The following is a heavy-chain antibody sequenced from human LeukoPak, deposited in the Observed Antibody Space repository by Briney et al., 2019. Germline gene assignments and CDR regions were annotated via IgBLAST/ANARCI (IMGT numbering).Heavy chain of an antibody. CDR2: VKGDGTFT. CDR3: VREGDDFNFDY. J-gene: IGHJ4*02. Sequence: TGGSLRLSRAASGFTFSSHWMHWVRHAPGKGLVWVSRVKGDGTFTNYADSAYGRFTISRDNAKNTLYLHMHSLRAEDTAVYYCVREGDDFNFDYWGRGNLVTVSS. D-gene: IGHD5-24*01. V-gene: IGHV3-74*01. CDR1: GFTFSSHW.